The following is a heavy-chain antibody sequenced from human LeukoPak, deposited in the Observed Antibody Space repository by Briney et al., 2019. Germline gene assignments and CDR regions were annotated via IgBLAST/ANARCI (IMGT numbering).Heavy chain of an antibody. J-gene: IGHJ5*02. CDR2: MNPNSGNT. Sequence: ASVKVSCKASGGTFSSYDINWVRQATGQGLEWMGRMNPNSGNTGYALKFQDRVTFTRNTSITTAYVELSSLRSEDTAVYYCVRGSKSIATRRWFDPWGQGTLVTVSS. CDR1: GGTFSSYD. D-gene: IGHD6-6*01. CDR3: VRGSKSIATRRWFDP. V-gene: IGHV1-8*03.